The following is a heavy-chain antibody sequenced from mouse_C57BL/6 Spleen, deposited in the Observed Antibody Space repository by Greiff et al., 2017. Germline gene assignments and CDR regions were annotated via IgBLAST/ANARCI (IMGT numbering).Heavy chain of an antibody. V-gene: IGHV5-4*01. Sequence: EVMLVESGGGLVKPGGSLKLSCAASGFTFSSYAMSWVRQTPEKRLEWVATISDGGSYTYYPDNVKGRFTISRDNAKYNLYLQMSHLKSEDTAMYYCARDGGNSWYFDVWGTGTTVTVSS. CDR1: GFTFSSYA. J-gene: IGHJ1*03. CDR3: ARDGGNSWYFDV. D-gene: IGHD2-1*01. CDR2: ISDGGSYT.